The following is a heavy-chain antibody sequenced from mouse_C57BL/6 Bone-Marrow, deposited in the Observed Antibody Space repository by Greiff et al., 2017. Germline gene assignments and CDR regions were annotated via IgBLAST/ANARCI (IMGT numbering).Heavy chain of an antibody. CDR1: GYAFTNYL. D-gene: IGHD2-4*01. J-gene: IGHJ2*01. Sequence: QVKLQQSGAELVRPGTSVKVSCKASGYAFTNYLIEWVKQRPGQGLEWIGVINPGSGGTNYNEKFKGKATLSADKSYSTAYMQLSSLTSEDSAVYFCARLIYDDYDYFDYWGQGTTLTVSS. V-gene: IGHV1-54*01. CDR2: INPGSGGT. CDR3: ARLIYDDYDYFDY.